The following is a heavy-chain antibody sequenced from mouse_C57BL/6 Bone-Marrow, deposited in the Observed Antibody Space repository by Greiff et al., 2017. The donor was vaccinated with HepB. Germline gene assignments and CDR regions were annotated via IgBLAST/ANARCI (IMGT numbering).Heavy chain of an antibody. D-gene: IGHD2-3*01. CDR1: GYTFTSYW. V-gene: IGHV1-50*01. CDR3: ARGGYCWYFDV. Sequence: QVQLQQPGAELVKPGASVKLSCKASGYTFTSYWMQWVKQRPGQGLEWIGEIDPSDSYTNYNQKFKGKATLTVDTSSSTAYMQLSSLTSEDSAVYYCARGGYCWYFDVWGTGTTVTVSS. J-gene: IGHJ1*03. CDR2: IDPSDSYT.